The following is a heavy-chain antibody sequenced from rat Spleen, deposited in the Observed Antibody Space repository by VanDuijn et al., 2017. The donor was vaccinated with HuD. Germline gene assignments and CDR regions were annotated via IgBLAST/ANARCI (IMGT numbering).Heavy chain of an antibody. CDR1: GFSLTSNS. CDR2: IWGDGST. J-gene: IGHJ4*01. D-gene: IGHD1-4*01. V-gene: IGHV2-1*01. CDR3: TSNYPALDA. Sequence: QVQLKESGPGLVQPSQTLSLTCTVSGFSLTSNSVSWVRQPPGKGLEWMGGIWGDGSTDYNSALKSRLSISRDTSKNQAFLQMNSLQTDDTAIYFCTSNYPALDAWGQVASVTVSS.